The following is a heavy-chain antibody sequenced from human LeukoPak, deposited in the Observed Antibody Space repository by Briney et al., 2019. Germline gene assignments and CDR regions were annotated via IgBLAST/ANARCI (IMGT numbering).Heavy chain of an antibody. J-gene: IGHJ4*02. V-gene: IGHV1-46*01. CDR3: ARAWSAGGSSWYGGGVY. Sequence: ASVKVSCKASGYTFTSYYMHWVRQAPGQGLEWMGIINPSGGSTSYAQKFQGRVTITRNTSISTAYMELSSLRSEDTAVYYCARAWSAGGSSWYGGGVYWGQGTLVTVSS. CDR1: GYTFTSYY. D-gene: IGHD6-13*01. CDR2: INPSGGST.